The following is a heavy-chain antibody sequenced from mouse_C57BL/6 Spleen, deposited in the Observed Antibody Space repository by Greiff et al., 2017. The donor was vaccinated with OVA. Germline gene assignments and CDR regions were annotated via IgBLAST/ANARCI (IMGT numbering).Heavy chain of an antibody. Sequence: VQLQQSGTELVKPGASVKLSCKASGYTFTSYWMHWVKQRPGQGLEWIGNINPSNGGTNYNEKFKSKATLTVDKSSSTAYMQLSSLTSEDSAVYYCARSHIYDGNPYYGMDYWGQGTSVTVSS. D-gene: IGHD2-1*01. CDR3: ARSHIYDGNPYYGMDY. CDR1: GYTFTSYW. J-gene: IGHJ4*01. V-gene: IGHV1-53*01. CDR2: INPSNGGT.